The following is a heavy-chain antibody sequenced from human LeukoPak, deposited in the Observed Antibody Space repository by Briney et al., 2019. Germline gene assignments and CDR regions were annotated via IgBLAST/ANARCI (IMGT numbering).Heavy chain of an antibody. D-gene: IGHD2-8*02. CDR3: ARDETGVGSGGIDF. CDR2: ISSSSSTI. Sequence: GGSLRLSCAASGFTFSNYYMNWVRQAPGKGLEWVSHISSSSSTIYYADSVRGRFTISRDSATNSLYLQMNSLGDEDTAVYYCARDETGVGSGGIDFWGQGTLVTVSS. CDR1: GFTFSNYY. V-gene: IGHV3-48*02. J-gene: IGHJ4*02.